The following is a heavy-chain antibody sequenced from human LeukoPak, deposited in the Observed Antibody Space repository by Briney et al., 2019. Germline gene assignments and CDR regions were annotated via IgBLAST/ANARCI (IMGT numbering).Heavy chain of an antibody. V-gene: IGHV5-51*01. J-gene: IGHJ4*02. CDR1: GSPFTSYW. CDR3: ARNVWFGELYGPVDY. D-gene: IGHD3-10*01. Sequence: PGESLQISCQGSGSPFTSYWIGWVRQLPGKGLECMGIIYPGDSDTRYSPPFQGQVTISADKSISTAYLQWSSLKASDTAMYYCARNVWFGELYGPVDYWGQGTLVTVSS. CDR2: IYPGDSDT.